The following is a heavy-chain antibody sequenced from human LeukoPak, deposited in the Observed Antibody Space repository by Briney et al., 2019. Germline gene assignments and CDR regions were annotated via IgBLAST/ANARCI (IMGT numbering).Heavy chain of an antibody. CDR2: IYYSGST. CDR3: ARGVEYSSSSGLGY. Sequence: SETLPLTCTVSGGSISSYYWSWIRQPPGKGLEWIGYIYYSGSTNYNPSLKSRVTISVDTSKNQFSLKLSSVTAADTAVYYCARGVEYSSSSGLGYWGQGTLVTVSS. V-gene: IGHV4-59*01. J-gene: IGHJ4*02. CDR1: GGSISSYY. D-gene: IGHD6-6*01.